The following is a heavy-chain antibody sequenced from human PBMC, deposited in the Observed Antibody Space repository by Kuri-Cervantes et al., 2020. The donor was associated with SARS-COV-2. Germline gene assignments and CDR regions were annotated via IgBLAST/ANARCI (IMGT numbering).Heavy chain of an antibody. V-gene: IGHV3-30*09. CDR2: ISYDGSKK. D-gene: IGHD2-15*01. CDR1: RFTFTSHA. J-gene: IGHJ6*02. Sequence: GGSLRLSCAASRFTFTSHAMHWVRQAPGKGLEWVAVISYDGSKKYYADSVKGRFAISRDNSKNTLYLQMNSLRTEDTAVYYCARGVYCSGGTCYSYYYYYGMDVWGQGTTVTVSS. CDR3: ARGVYCSGGTCYSYYYYYGMDV.